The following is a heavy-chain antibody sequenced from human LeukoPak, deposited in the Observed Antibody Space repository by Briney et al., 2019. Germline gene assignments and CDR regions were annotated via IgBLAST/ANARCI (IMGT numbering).Heavy chain of an antibody. Sequence: SETLSLTCTVSGGSISSGSYYWSWIRQPAGKGLEWIGRIYTSGSTNYNPSLKSRVTISVGTSKNQFSLKLSSVTAADTAVYYCARSGSYGTDYWGQGTLVTVSS. D-gene: IGHD1-26*01. CDR2: IYTSGST. J-gene: IGHJ4*02. V-gene: IGHV4-61*02. CDR1: GGSISSGSYY. CDR3: ARSGSYGTDY.